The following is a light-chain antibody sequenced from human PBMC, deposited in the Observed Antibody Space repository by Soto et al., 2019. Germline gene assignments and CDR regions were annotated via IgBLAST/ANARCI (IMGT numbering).Light chain of an antibody. J-gene: IGLJ2*01. CDR2: DVS. V-gene: IGLV2-14*01. CDR1: SSDVGGYNY. Sequence: QSALTQPASVSGSPGQSITISCTGTSSDVGGYNYVSWYQQHPGKAPKLMIHDVSNRPSGVSNRFSGSKSGNTASLTISGLKAEDEADYYCSSHVSSSAVVFGGGTKLTVL. CDR3: SSHVSSSAVV.